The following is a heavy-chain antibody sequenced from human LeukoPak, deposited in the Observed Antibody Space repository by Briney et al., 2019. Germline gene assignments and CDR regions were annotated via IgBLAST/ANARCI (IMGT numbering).Heavy chain of an antibody. Sequence: GASVKVSCKASGYTFTSYGISWVRQAPGQGLEWMGWISAYNGNTNYAQKLQGRVTMTTDTSTSTAYMELSSLRSDDTAVCFCARDRGLGGFDYWGQGTLVTVSS. V-gene: IGHV1-18*01. CDR2: ISAYNGNT. J-gene: IGHJ4*02. CDR1: GYTFTSYG. D-gene: IGHD3-10*01. CDR3: ARDRGLGGFDY.